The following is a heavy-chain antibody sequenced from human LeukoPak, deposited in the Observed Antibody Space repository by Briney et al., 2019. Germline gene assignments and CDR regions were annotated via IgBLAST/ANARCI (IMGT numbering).Heavy chain of an antibody. J-gene: IGHJ4*02. CDR2: IGISGDT. Sequence: PGGSLRLSCAASGFTLRSYDMHWVRQVTGKGLEWVSAIGISGDTHYPGSVKGRFTIPRENAKNSLYLQMNSLTAGDTAVYYCARGGIQVSGIDEIDYWGQGTLVTVSS. V-gene: IGHV3-13*01. CDR3: ARGGIQVSGIDEIDY. CDR1: GFTLRSYD. D-gene: IGHD6-13*01.